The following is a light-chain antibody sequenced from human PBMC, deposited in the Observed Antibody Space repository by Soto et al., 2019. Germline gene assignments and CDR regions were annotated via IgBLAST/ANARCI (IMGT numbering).Light chain of an antibody. CDR2: AVS. CDR3: QQYNKWHPWT. V-gene: IGKV3-15*01. J-gene: IGKJ1*01. CDR1: QRVRNK. Sequence: EGVMTQSPVTLSDPPREGPTLFCKAVQRVRNKLAWYQQKPRLAPRLLVYAVSTRATGVPARFSGNGSETEFILTISGLQYDDFSLHYCQQYNKWHPWTFGQGTKVDIK.